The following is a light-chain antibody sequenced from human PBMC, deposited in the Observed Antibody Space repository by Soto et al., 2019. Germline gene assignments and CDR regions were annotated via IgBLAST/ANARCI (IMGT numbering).Light chain of an antibody. V-gene: IGKV1-5*01. CDR1: QSISNL. CDR2: DAS. CDR3: RQYNTYSWT. Sequence: DVQMTQSPSTLSASIGERITISCRASQSISNLLAWYQQKPGKAPKLLIYDASTLESGGPSRFRGSGSGTEFTLTISSLPPEDVASYFCRQYNTYSWTFGQGTKVEIK. J-gene: IGKJ1*01.